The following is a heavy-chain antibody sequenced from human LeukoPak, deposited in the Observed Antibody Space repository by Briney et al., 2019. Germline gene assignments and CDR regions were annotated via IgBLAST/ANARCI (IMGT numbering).Heavy chain of an antibody. Sequence: KAGGSLRLSCAASGFTFSSYSMNWVRQAPGKGLEWVSSISGSSSYIYYADSVKGRFTISRDNARNSLFLQMNSLRAEETAVYYCARERSGSEIFARSFDIWGQGTMVTVSS. CDR2: ISGSSSYI. V-gene: IGHV3-21*01. CDR1: GFTFSSYS. J-gene: IGHJ3*02. D-gene: IGHD3-3*01. CDR3: ARERSGSEIFARSFDI.